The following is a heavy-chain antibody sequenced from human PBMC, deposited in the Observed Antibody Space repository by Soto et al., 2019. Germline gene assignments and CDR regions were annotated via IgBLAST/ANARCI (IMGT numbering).Heavy chain of an antibody. CDR2: IIPILGIA. Sequence: QVQLVQSGAEVKKPGSSVKVSCKASGGTFSSYTISWVRQAPGQGLEWMGRIIPILGIANYAQKFQGRVTIHPDKSTRTAYMELSSLRSEDTAVYYCARAPHPAMDPYFDYWGQGTLVTVSS. J-gene: IGHJ4*02. V-gene: IGHV1-69*02. D-gene: IGHD5-18*01. CDR3: ARAPHPAMDPYFDY. CDR1: GGTFSSYT.